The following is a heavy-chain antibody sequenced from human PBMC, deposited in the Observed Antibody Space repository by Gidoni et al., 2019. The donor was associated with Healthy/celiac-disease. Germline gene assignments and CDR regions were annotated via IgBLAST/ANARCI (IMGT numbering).Heavy chain of an antibody. V-gene: IGHV4-39*01. J-gene: IGHJ4*02. CDR3: ARPEGLTAMGPLAD. CDR1: GGSISSSSYY. Sequence: QLQLQESGPGLVQPSETLSLTCTVSGGSISSSSYYWGWIRQPPGKGLEWIGSIYYSGSTYYNPSLKSRVTISVDTSKNQFSLKLSSVTAADTTVYYCARPEGLTAMGPLADWGQGTLVTVSS. D-gene: IGHD5-18*01. CDR2: IYYSGST.